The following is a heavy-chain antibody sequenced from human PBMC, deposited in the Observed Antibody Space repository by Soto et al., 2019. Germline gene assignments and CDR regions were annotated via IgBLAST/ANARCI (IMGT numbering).Heavy chain of an antibody. D-gene: IGHD2-15*01. J-gene: IGHJ4*03. CDR1: GATFSSYA. Sequence: GASVKVSCKTSGATFSSYAITCLRQAPGQGLEWMGGIVPTVDTSTYAQKFQGRVTITADKFTNTVSMELSSMRSDDTAVYYCVTVVAIPGYPDNWG. CDR2: IVPTVDTS. V-gene: IGHV1-69*06. CDR3: VTVVAIPGYPDN.